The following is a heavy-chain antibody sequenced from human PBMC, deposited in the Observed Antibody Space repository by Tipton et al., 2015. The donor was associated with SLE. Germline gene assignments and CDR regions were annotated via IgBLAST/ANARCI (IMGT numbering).Heavy chain of an antibody. V-gene: IGHV3-7*05. D-gene: IGHD4-23*01. Sequence: SLRLSCAASGFTFSSYWMSWVRQAPGKGLEWVANIKQDGSEKYYVDSAKGRFTISRDNAKNSLYLQMNSLRAEDTAVYYCAKDQPLTVVTIPFDYWGQGTLVTVSS. CDR3: AKDQPLTVVTIPFDY. J-gene: IGHJ4*02. CDR2: IKQDGSEK. CDR1: GFTFSSYW.